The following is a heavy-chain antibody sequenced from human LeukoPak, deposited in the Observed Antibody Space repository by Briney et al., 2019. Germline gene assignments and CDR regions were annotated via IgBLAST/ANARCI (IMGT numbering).Heavy chain of an antibody. J-gene: IGHJ6*03. CDR3: ARMHLFGVVNYNYYYMDV. Sequence: GGSLRLSCAASGFTFSSCWMSWVRQAPGKGLEWVANIKEDGSEKYYVDSVKGRFTISRDNAKNSLFLQMNSLRVEDTALYYCARMHLFGVVNYNYYYMDVWGKGTPVTVSS. CDR1: GFTFSSCW. V-gene: IGHV3-7*01. CDR2: IKEDGSEK. D-gene: IGHD3-3*01.